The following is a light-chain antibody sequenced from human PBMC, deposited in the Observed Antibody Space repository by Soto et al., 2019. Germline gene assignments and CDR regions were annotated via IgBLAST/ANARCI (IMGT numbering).Light chain of an antibody. CDR3: QQYDYWPRT. J-gene: IGKJ1*01. Sequence: EIGLTQSPGTLSLSSGERAPLSWRASQSVSNNYLAWYQQKPGQAPRLLIYDVSTRATGIPATFSGSGSGTEFTLTISSLQSEDSAVYFCQQYDYWPRTFGQGTKVDIK. CDR2: DVS. V-gene: IGKV3-15*01. CDR1: QSVSNN.